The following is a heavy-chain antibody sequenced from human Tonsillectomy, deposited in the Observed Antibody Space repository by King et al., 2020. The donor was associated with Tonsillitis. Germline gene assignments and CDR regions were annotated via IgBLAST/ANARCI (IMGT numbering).Heavy chain of an antibody. J-gene: IGHJ3*02. CDR2: IYYSGST. Sequence: QLQESGPGLVKPSQTLSLTCTVSGGSISSGNYYWNWIRQHPGKGLEWIGYIYYSGSTYYNPSLKSRVTISVDTSKNQFSLKLSSATAADTAVYYCARAFGDYSVDAFDIWGQGTVVTVSS. D-gene: IGHD4-17*01. V-gene: IGHV4-31*03. CDR3: ARAFGDYSVDAFDI. CDR1: GGSISSGNYY.